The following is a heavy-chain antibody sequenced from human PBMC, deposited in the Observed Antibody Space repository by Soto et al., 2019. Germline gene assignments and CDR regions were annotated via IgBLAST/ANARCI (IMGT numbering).Heavy chain of an antibody. V-gene: IGHV4-30-4*01. Sequence: PSETLSLTCTVSGGSINSGDYYWSWIRQPPEKGLEWIGYIYYSGSTYYNPSPKSRVTISVDTSKNQFSLKLSSVTAADTAVYYCARGEQTFDYWGQGTLVTVSS. CDR3: ARGEQTFDY. J-gene: IGHJ4*02. CDR2: IYYSGST. CDR1: GGSINSGDYY. D-gene: IGHD1-26*01.